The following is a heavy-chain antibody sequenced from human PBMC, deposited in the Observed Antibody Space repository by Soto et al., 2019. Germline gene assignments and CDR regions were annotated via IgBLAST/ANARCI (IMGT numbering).Heavy chain of an antibody. V-gene: IGHV3-43*01. Sequence: GGSLRLSCAASGFTFDDYTMHWVRQAPGKGLEWVSLISWDGGSTYYADSVKGRFTISTDNSKNSLYLQMNSLRTEDTALYYCAKDIGYSYGVDYWGQGTLVTVSS. D-gene: IGHD5-18*01. CDR3: AKDIGYSYGVDY. J-gene: IGHJ4*02. CDR2: ISWDGGST. CDR1: GFTFDDYT.